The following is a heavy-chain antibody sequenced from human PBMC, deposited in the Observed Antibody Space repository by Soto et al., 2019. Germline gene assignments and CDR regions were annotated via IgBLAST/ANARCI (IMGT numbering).Heavy chain of an antibody. D-gene: IGHD3-3*01. CDR1: GFTFSSYA. V-gene: IGHV3-23*01. CDR2: ISGSGGST. CDR3: AKDPTSLTIFGVVIGI. Sequence: GGSLRLSCAASGFTFSSYAMSWVRQAPGKGLEWVSAISGSGGSTYYADSVKGRFTISRDNSKNTLYLQMNSLRAEDTAVYYCAKDPTSLTIFGVVIGIWGQGTLVTVSS. J-gene: IGHJ4*02.